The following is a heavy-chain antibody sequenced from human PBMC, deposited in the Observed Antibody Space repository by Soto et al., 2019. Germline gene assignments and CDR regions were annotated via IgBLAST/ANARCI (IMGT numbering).Heavy chain of an antibody. CDR3: ASRDSSSWFSHYYYGMDV. D-gene: IGHD6-13*01. J-gene: IGHJ6*02. CDR1: GYTFTSYG. CDR2: ISAYNGNT. V-gene: IGHV1-18*01. Sequence: QVQLVQSGAEVKKPGASVKVSCKASGYTFTSYGISWVRQAPGQGLEWMGWISAYNGNTNYAQKLQGRVTMTTDTSTSTAYMELRSLRADDTAVYYCASRDSSSWFSHYYYGMDVWGQGTTVTVSS.